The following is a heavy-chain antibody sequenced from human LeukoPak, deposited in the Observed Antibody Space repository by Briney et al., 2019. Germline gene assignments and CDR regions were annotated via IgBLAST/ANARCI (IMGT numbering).Heavy chain of an antibody. CDR3: ARDLQVGALYFFDY. J-gene: IGHJ4*02. V-gene: IGHV3-21*01. D-gene: IGHD1-26*01. CDR1: AFTFSSYS. Sequence: GRSLRLSCAASAFTFSSYSMNWARQAPGKGLEWVSSISSSGSYIYYADSVKGRFTISRDNAKHSLYLQMNSLRAEDTAVYYCARDLQVGALYFFDYWGQGTLVTVSS. CDR2: ISSSGSYI.